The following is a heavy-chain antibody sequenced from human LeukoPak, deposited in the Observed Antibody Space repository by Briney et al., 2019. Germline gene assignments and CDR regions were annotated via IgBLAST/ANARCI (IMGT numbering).Heavy chain of an antibody. CDR1: GGSISSGTYY. V-gene: IGHV4-61*09. CDR3: VGSYYYGSGSLRPIDY. Sequence: RTSETLSLTCTVSGGSISSGTYYWSWIRQPAGKGLEWIGHIYPSGSTNYNPSLKSRITISIDTSKNQFSLTMSSVTAADTAVYYCVGSYYYGSGSLRPIDYWGQGTLVTVSS. J-gene: IGHJ4*02. CDR2: IYPSGST. D-gene: IGHD3-10*01.